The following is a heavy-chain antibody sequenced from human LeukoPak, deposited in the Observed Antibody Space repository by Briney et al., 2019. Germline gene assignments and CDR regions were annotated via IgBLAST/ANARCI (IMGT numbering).Heavy chain of an antibody. Sequence: GGSLRLSCAASGFTFSDYGRNWIRQAPGKGLEWVSAISGSGGSTYYADSVKGRFTISRDNSKNTLYLQMNSLRAEDTAVYYCANVENYYGSGSYYLTWGQGTLVTVSS. CDR1: GFTFSDYG. V-gene: IGHV3-23*01. CDR2: ISGSGGST. D-gene: IGHD3-10*01. CDR3: ANVENYYGSGSYYLT. J-gene: IGHJ4*02.